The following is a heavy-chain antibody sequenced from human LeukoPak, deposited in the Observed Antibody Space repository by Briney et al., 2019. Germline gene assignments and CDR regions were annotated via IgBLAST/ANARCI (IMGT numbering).Heavy chain of an antibody. CDR1: GFTLSNYG. D-gene: IGHD4-17*01. CDR2: IASRTTTK. Sequence: GGSLRLSYAASGFTLSNYGMNWVRQAPGKGLEWVSYIASRTTTKKYADSVKGRFSISRDNAENSVFLQMNSLRAEDTAMYYCVRDSSVTTLVPFYFDSWGQGTLVTVSA. J-gene: IGHJ4*02. CDR3: VRDSSVTTLVPFYFDS. V-gene: IGHV3-48*04.